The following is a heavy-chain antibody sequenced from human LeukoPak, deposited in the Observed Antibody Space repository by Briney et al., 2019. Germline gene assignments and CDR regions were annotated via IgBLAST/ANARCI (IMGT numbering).Heavy chain of an antibody. Sequence: SETLSLTCAVYGGSFSGYYWSWIRQPPGKGLEWIRELTHSGSTNYNPSLKSRVAVSVDPSKNQFSLKLSSVTAADTAVYYCARGSVSSWHYYYYYMDVWGKGTTVTVSS. CDR3: ARGSVSSWHYYYYYMDV. CDR1: GGSFSGYY. CDR2: LTHSGST. D-gene: IGHD6-13*01. J-gene: IGHJ6*03. V-gene: IGHV4-34*01.